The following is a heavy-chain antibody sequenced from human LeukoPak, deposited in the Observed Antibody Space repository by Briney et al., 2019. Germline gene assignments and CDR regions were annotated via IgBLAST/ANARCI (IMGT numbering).Heavy chain of an antibody. CDR3: ARDLSGIAGYTYGRGIDY. CDR1: GFTFSSYE. V-gene: IGHV3-7*01. CDR2: IKKDGSEK. J-gene: IGHJ4*02. Sequence: GGSLRLSCAASGFTFSSYEMNWVRQAPGKGLEWVANIKKDGSEKYYVDAVKGRFTISRDNAKTSLYLQMNSLRAEDTAVYYCARDLSGIAGYTYGRGIDYWGQGTLVTVSS. D-gene: IGHD5-18*01.